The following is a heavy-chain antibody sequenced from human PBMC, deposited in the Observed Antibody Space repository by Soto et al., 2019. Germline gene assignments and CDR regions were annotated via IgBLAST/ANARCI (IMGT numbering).Heavy chain of an antibody. J-gene: IGHJ6*02. CDR2: IWFDGSKK. CDR3: ARDRLVPYGYGMDV. V-gene: IGHV3-33*01. CDR1: GFTFRSYG. D-gene: IGHD4-17*01. Sequence: GGSLRLSCAASGFTFRSYGIHWVRQAPGKGLEWVALIWFDGSKKYYVDSVKGRFAVSRDNSKNTLYLQMNSLRVEDTAVYYCARDRLVPYGYGMDVWGQGTTVTFSS.